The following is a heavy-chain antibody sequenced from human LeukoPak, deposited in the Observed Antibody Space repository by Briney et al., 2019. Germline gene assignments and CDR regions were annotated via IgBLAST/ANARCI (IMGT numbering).Heavy chain of an antibody. V-gene: IGHV3-13*01. CDR2: IGTTGDT. CDR3: ARGKRYSSSWFYNRFDP. D-gene: IGHD6-13*01. J-gene: IGHJ5*02. CDR1: GFTFSSYD. Sequence: GGSVRLCCEVSGFTFSSYDMHWVRQTTGKGLEWVSGIGTTGDTHYPDSVKGRFTVSRENAKNSLYLQMNSLRAGDTAVYYCARGKRYSSSWFYNRFDPWGQGTLVTVSS.